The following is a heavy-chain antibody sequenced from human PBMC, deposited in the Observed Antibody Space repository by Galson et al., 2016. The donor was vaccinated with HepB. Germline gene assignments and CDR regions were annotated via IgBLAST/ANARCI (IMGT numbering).Heavy chain of an antibody. J-gene: IGHJ4*02. CDR2: INPDIGDT. D-gene: IGHD2-2*01. CDR3: ARSSCTNTTCYPYFDS. Sequence: SVKVSCKASRSTFTGYYIHWVRQAPGQGLECMGRINPDIGDTYYAQKFQDRATMTRDTSIRKVYMELSRLTSDDTVVFYCARSSCTNTTCYPYFDSWGQGTLVTVSS. CDR1: RSTFTGYY. V-gene: IGHV1-2*05.